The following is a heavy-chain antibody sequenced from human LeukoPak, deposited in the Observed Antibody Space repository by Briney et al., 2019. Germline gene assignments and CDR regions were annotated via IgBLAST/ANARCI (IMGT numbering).Heavy chain of an antibody. CDR1: GFTFTNYA. CDR3: AAKEGLTGYLSGSFDY. Sequence: SGGSLRLSCAASGFTFTNYAMTWVRQAPGKGLEWVSAISAGGVDTFYADSVRGRFTISRDNSKSTLYLQMNSLRAEDTAVYYCAAKEGLTGYLSGSFDYWGQGTLVNGSS. J-gene: IGHJ4*02. V-gene: IGHV3-23*01. CDR2: ISAGGVDT. D-gene: IGHD3-9*01.